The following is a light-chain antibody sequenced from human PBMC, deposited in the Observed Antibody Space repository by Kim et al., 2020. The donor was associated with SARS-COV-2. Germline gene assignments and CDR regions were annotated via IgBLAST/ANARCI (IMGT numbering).Light chain of an antibody. V-gene: IGLV3-19*01. J-gene: IGLJ3*02. CDR2: GKT. CDR1: SLRRFY. Sequence: LGQTVRITGQGDSLRRFYASWYQQKPGQAPVLVIYGKTNRPSGIPDRFSGSSSGNTASLTITGAQAEDEADYYCNSRDSTDNHWVFGGGTKLTVL. CDR3: NSRDSTDNHWV.